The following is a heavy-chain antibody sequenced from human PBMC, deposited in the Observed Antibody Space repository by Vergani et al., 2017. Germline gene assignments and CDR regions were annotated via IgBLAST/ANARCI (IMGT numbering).Heavy chain of an antibody. V-gene: IGHV4-59*01. D-gene: IGHD3-22*01. CDR2: IYYSGST. J-gene: IGHJ2*01. CDR3: ARGVGFYYXSSGYYSGYWYFDL. CDR1: GGPISSYY. Sequence: QVQLQESGPGLVKPSETLSLTCTVSGGPISSYYWSWIRQPPGKGLEWIGYIYYSGSTNYNPSLKSRVTISVDTSKNQFSLKRSSVTAAETAVYYCARGVGFYYXSSGYYSGYWYFDLWGRGTLVTVSS.